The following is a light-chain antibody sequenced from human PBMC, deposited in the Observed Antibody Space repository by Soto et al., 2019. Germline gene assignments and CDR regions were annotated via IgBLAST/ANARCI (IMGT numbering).Light chain of an antibody. CDR3: QQYNNWPFT. CDR2: GAS. V-gene: IGKV3D-15*01. CDR1: QSFGNN. Sequence: TVMTQSPATLSVSPGERATLSCRASQSFGNNLAWYQEKPGQAPRLLIYGASTRATGIPARFSGSGSGTEFTLTISSLQSEDFAIYSCQQYNNWPFTFGPGTKVDIK. J-gene: IGKJ3*01.